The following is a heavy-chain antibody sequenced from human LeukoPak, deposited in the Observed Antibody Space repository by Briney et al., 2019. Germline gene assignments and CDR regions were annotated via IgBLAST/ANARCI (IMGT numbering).Heavy chain of an antibody. Sequence: SETLSLTCTVSGGSINNYYWSWLRQPPGKGLEWIGYIFHSGSTDYNPSLKSRVTISVDTSKNQFSLKPSSATAADTAVYYCARRADDTSGYYPYWGQGTLVTVSS. CDR2: IFHSGST. V-gene: IGHV4-59*08. D-gene: IGHD3-22*01. CDR1: GGSINNYY. J-gene: IGHJ4*02. CDR3: ARRADDTSGYYPY.